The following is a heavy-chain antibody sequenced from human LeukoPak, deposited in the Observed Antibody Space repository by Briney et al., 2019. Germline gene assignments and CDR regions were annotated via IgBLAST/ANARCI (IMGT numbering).Heavy chain of an antibody. V-gene: IGHV3-48*03. CDR2: ISSSGSTI. D-gene: IGHD3-10*01. CDR3: AGESITMVRGVIHYYGMDV. J-gene: IGHJ6*02. Sequence: PGGSLRLSCAASGFTFSSYEMNWVRQAPGKGLEWVSYISSSGSTIYYADSVKGRFTISGDNAKNSLYLQMNSLRAEDTAVYYCAGESITMVRGVIHYYGMDVWGQGTTVTVSS. CDR1: GFTFSSYE.